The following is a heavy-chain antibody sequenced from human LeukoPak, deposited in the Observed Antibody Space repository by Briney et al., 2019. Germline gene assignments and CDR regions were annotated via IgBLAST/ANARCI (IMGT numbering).Heavy chain of an antibody. CDR2: IYTSGST. CDR3: ARPGRMFGHDAFDI. V-gene: IGHV4-61*02. J-gene: IGHJ3*02. CDR1: GGSINSGSYY. D-gene: IGHD3/OR15-3a*01. Sequence: SETLSLTCTVSGGSINSGSYYWSWIRQPAGKELQWIGRIYTSGSTNYNPSLKSRVTISVDTSKNQFSLKLSSVTAADTAVYYCARPGRMFGHDAFDIWGQGTMVTVSS.